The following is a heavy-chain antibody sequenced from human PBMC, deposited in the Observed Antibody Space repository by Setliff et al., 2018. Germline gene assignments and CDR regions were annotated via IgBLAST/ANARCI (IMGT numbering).Heavy chain of an antibody. CDR1: GFTFSSYG. CDR3: AKDFGGTARNWFDP. V-gene: IGHV3-33*06. CDR2: MWYDGSNK. D-gene: IGHD3-10*01. J-gene: IGHJ5*02. Sequence: LRLSCAASGFTFSSYGMHWVRQAPGKGLEWVAVMWYDGSNKYYADSVKGRFTISRDNSKNTLYLQMNSLRAEDTAVYYCAKDFGGTARNWFDPWGQGTLVTVSS.